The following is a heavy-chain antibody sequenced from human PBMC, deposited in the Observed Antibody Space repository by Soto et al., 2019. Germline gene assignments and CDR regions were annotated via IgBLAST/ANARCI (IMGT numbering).Heavy chain of an antibody. CDR1: GFTFSNHA. Sequence: GGSLRLYCAVSGFTFSNHAMSWVRQSPGKGLEWVSAISTAVGATYYADSVKGRFTISRDDSNNTLYLQMDSLRAEDTAIYYCAKDRTAAARNFDYWGQGTLVTVSS. CDR3: AKDRTAAARNFDY. J-gene: IGHJ4*02. CDR2: ISTAVGAT. V-gene: IGHV3-23*01. D-gene: IGHD6-13*01.